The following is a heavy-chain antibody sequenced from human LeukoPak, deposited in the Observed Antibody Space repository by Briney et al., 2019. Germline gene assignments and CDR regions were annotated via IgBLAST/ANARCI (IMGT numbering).Heavy chain of an antibody. CDR3: TRYHCSSTSCYPFGDY. V-gene: IGHV3-73*01. J-gene: IGHJ4*02. CDR2: IRSKANSYAT. D-gene: IGHD2-2*01. CDR1: GFTFSGSA. Sequence: GGSLRLSCAASGFTFSGSAMHWVRQASGKGLEWVGRIRSKANSYATAYAATVKGRFTISRDDSKNTAYLQMISLKTEDTAVYYCTRYHCSSTSCYPFGDYWGQGTLVTVSS.